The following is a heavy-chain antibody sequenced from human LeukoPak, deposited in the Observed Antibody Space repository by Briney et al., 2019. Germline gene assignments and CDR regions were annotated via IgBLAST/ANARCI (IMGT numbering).Heavy chain of an antibody. CDR2: TSSDLNVK. V-gene: IGHV3-30*14. CDR3: AREGYYGSGSPPSLYFDY. J-gene: IGHJ4*02. CDR1: GFTFRNYV. D-gene: IGHD3-10*01. Sequence: GGSLRLSCAASGFTFRNYVIHWVRKAPGKGLEWVAVTSSDLNVKLYADSVKGRFTISINNSRSTLYFQMNSLRPEDTAIYYCAREGYYGSGSPPSLYFDYWGQGTLVTVSS.